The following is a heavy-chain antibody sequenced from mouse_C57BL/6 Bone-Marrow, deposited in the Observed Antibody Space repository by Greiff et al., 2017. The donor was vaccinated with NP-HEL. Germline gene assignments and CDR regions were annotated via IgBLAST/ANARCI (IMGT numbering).Heavy chain of an antibody. Sequence: EVKLMESEGGLVQPGSSMKLSCTASGFTFSDYYMAWVRQVPEKGLEWVANINYDGSSTYYLDSLKSRFIISRDNAKNILYLQMSSLKSEDTATYYCARGAGNSAMDYWGQGTSVTVSS. J-gene: IGHJ4*01. CDR2: INYDGSST. CDR3: ARGAGNSAMDY. V-gene: IGHV5-16*01. CDR1: GFTFSDYY. D-gene: IGHD2-1*01.